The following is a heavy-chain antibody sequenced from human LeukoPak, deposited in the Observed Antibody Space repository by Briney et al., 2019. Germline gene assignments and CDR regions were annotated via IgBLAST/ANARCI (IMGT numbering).Heavy chain of an antibody. CDR2: INSDGSST. J-gene: IGHJ4*02. CDR3: ARARDTYYYDSSGPPDY. V-gene: IGHV3-74*01. Sequence: PGGSLRLSCAASGFTFSSYWMHWIRQAPGKGLVWVSRINSDGSSTSYADSVKGRFTISRDNAKNTLYLQMNSLRAEDTAVYYCARARDTYYYDSSGPPDYWGQGTLVTVSS. D-gene: IGHD3-22*01. CDR1: GFTFSSYW.